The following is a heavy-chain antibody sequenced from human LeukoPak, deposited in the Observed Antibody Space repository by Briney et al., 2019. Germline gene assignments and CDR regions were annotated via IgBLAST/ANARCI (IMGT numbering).Heavy chain of an antibody. D-gene: IGHD5-18*01. CDR3: AREGVDTAMVTWFDY. Sequence: PSETLSLTCTVSGGSTSSGSYYWSWIRQPAGKGLEWIGRIYTSGSTNYNPSLKSRVTISVDTSKNQFSLKLSSVTAADTAVYYCAREGVDTAMVTWFDYWGQGTLVTVSS. V-gene: IGHV4-61*02. J-gene: IGHJ5*01. CDR1: GGSTSSGSYY. CDR2: IYTSGST.